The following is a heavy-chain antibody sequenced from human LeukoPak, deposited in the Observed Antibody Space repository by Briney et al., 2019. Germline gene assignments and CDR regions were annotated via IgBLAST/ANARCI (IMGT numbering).Heavy chain of an antibody. CDR1: GFTFSLYG. CDR3: AKPYCSGGSCDTYYFAH. Sequence: GGSLRLSCAASGFTFSLYGMHWARRAPGKGLDWVALISYDGSNKYYADSVKGRFTISRDNSKNTLYLQMNSLRAEDTAVYYCAKPYCSGGSCDTYYFAHWGQGTLVTVSS. CDR2: ISYDGSNK. V-gene: IGHV3-30*18. J-gene: IGHJ4*02. D-gene: IGHD2-15*01.